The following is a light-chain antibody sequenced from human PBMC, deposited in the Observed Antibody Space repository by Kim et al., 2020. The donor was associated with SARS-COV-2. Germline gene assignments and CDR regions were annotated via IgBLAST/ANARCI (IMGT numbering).Light chain of an antibody. CDR1: HNVGIN. CDR2: DAA. CDR3: QQRGSWSPAVT. J-gene: IGKJ4*01. Sequence: PGEGATLSRRASHNVGINLAWYQQTPGQSPRLLIYDAAMRAAGIPDRFSGSGSGTDFTLTIGSLAPEDFAIYYCQQRGSWSPAVTFGGGTKVDIK. V-gene: IGKV3-11*01.